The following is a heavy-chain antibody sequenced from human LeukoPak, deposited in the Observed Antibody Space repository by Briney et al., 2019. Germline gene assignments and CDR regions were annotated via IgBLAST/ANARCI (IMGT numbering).Heavy chain of an antibody. Sequence: GGSLRLSCAASGFTFSSYGMSWVRQAPGKGLEWVSAISGSGGSTYYADSVKGRFTISRDNSKNTLYLQMNSLRAEDTAVYYCAKDRVFGSGSYSHYFDYWGQGTLVTVSS. CDR1: GFTFSSYG. V-gene: IGHV3-23*01. CDR3: AKDRVFGSGSYSHYFDY. CDR2: ISGSGGST. J-gene: IGHJ4*02. D-gene: IGHD3-10*01.